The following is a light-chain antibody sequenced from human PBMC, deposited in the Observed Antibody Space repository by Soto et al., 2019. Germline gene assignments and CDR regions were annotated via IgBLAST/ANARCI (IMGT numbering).Light chain of an antibody. CDR1: QSISSW. CDR2: KAS. CDR3: QQYNSYSQT. J-gene: IGKJ1*01. V-gene: IGKV1-5*03. Sequence: DIQMTQSPSTLSASVGDRVTITCRASQSISSWLAWYQQKPGKAPKLLIYKASSLERGVPSRFSGSGSGTDFTITINSLQPDDFATYYCQQYNSYSQTFGQGTKVEIK.